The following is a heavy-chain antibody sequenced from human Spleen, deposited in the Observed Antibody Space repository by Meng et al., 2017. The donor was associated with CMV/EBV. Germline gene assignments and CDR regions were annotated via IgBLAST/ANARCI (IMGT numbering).Heavy chain of an antibody. J-gene: IGHJ4*02. V-gene: IGHV3-53*01. Sequence: GGSLRLSCAASGFTFSDCYMNWVRQAPGKGLEWVSGIYGDGRTYYADFVKGRFTISRDDSKNTVFLQMDSLRAEDSAVYSCASGPFKNWGQGTLVTVSS. CDR1: GFTFSDCY. CDR3: ASGPFKN. CDR2: IYGDGRT.